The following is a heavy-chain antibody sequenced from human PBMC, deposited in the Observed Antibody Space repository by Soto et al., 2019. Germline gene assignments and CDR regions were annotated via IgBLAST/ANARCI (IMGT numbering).Heavy chain of an antibody. Sequence: QVQLVQSGAEVKKPWASVEVSCKASGYTFTTYYIHWVRHAPGQGLEWMGVINPGGVSTKYAQKFQVRVTMTSDTSTSTVYIDLSSLRSEDTAVYSCARGGNGDNVGYWYLDLWGRGTQVTVSP. D-gene: IGHD4-17*01. CDR3: ARGGNGDNVGYWYLDL. CDR1: GYTFTTYY. CDR2: INPGGVST. J-gene: IGHJ2*01. V-gene: IGHV1-46*01.